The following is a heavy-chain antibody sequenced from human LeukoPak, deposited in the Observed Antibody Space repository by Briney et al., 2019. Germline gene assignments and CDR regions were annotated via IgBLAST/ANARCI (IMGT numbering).Heavy chain of an antibody. D-gene: IGHD6-19*01. J-gene: IGHJ5*02. Sequence: GGSLRLSCAASGFTFNNYAMSWVRPAPGKGLEWVSAISDCGTYTYYADSVKGRFTISRDNSKNTLYLQMNSLRAEDTAVYYCARQDPYSSGWYPWGQGTLVTVSS. V-gene: IGHV3-23*01. CDR2: ISDCGTYT. CDR3: ARQDPYSSGWYP. CDR1: GFTFNNYA.